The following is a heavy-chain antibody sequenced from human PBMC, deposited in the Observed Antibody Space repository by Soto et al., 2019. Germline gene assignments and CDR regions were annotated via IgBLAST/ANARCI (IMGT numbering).Heavy chain of an antibody. CDR3: ARRPNYYDSSGYQSTGWFDP. Sequence: QVQLVQSGAEVKKPGASVKVSCKASGYTFTSYGISWVRQAPGQGLEWMGWISAYNGNTNYAQKLQGRVTMTTDTSTSTAYMELRSLRSDDTAVYYCARRPNYYDSSGYQSTGWFDPWGQGTLVTVSS. J-gene: IGHJ5*02. CDR1: GYTFTSYG. V-gene: IGHV1-18*04. D-gene: IGHD3-22*01. CDR2: ISAYNGNT.